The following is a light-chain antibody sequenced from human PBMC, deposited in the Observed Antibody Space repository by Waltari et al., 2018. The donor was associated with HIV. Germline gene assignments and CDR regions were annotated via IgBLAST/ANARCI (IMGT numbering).Light chain of an antibody. CDR3: SSYTSSSTHV. CDR2: EVN. J-gene: IGLJ1*01. V-gene: IGLV2-14*03. CDR1: TSDVGRYNY. Sequence: QSALTQPASVSASPGQSITISCTGTTSDVGRYNYVSWYRQPPGEAPKVIIYEVNRRPSGVSNRFTASKSGNTASLAISGLQPEDEADYFCSSYTSSSTHVFGPGTKVTVL.